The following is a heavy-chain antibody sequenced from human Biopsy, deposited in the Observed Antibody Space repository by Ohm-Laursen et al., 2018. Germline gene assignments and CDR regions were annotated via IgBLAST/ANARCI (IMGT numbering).Heavy chain of an antibody. Sequence: TLSLTCPVSGGSVSSGGFYWSWIRQHPGKGLEWIGYIYYSGTTHYNPSLKSLVTISVDTSKNQFSLKLNSVTAADTAVYYCARRPYGGTRYWYFDLWGRGTLVTVS. CDR1: GGSVSSGGFY. J-gene: IGHJ2*01. D-gene: IGHD4-23*01. CDR3: ARRPYGGTRYWYFDL. CDR2: IYYSGTT. V-gene: IGHV4-31*01.